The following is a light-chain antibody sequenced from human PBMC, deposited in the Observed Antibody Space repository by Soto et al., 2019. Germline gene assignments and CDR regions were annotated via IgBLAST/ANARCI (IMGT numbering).Light chain of an antibody. J-gene: IGLJ1*01. CDR1: SSDGGGYNY. Sequence: QSGLTQAASVSGAPGRSISISCAGTSSDGGGYNYVSWYEQQSGKAPKRMIQEVSNRPSGASKRFSISKFGNTASLTISGLQAEDEADYYCSSYTSSRAYVFGIGTKVTVL. V-gene: IGLV2-14*01. CDR2: EVS. CDR3: SSYTSSRAYV.